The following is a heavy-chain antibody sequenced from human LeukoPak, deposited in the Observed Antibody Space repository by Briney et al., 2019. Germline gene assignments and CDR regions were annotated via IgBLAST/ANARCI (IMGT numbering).Heavy chain of an antibody. CDR2: IHYSGST. D-gene: IGHD6-19*01. Sequence: SETLSLSCTVSGGAISWSYYYWGWIRQPPGKGLEWIGTIHYSGSTYYKSYLKSRVTISVDTSKNDFSLNLTSVTAADTALYYCARLRIGGKQWLDPGGGFDIWGQGTLVTVSS. CDR1: GGAISWSYYY. CDR3: ARLRIGGKQWLDPGGGFDI. V-gene: IGHV4-39*02. J-gene: IGHJ3*02.